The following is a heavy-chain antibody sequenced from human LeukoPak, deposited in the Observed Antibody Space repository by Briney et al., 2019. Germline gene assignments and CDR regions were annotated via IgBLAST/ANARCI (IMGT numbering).Heavy chain of an antibody. CDR1: GFTFSYYS. D-gene: IGHD6-19*01. V-gene: IGHV3-48*01. CDR3: ARDAGSSGVAYYFDY. J-gene: IGHJ4*02. Sequence: GGSLRLSCAASGFTFSYYSMNWVRQAPGKGLEWGSYISSSSSAIYYADSVKGRFTISRDKAKNSLYMQMNSLRAEDTAVYYCARDAGSSGVAYYFDYWGQGTLVTVSS. CDR2: ISSSSSAI.